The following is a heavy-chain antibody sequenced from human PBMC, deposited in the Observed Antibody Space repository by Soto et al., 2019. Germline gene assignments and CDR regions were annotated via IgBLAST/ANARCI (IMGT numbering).Heavy chain of an antibody. J-gene: IGHJ4*02. CDR2: ITDGLTK. CDR1: GLSFRNYN. V-gene: IGHV3-48*02. Sequence: GGSLRLSCAASGLSFRNYNMKWVRQAPGKGLEWVAHITDGLTKDYADFVRGRFIISRDNAKNLLYLEVTDRKDDDTAVYYCARHTSHGATIGGLDSWGQGTLVTVSS. CDR3: ARHTSHGATIGGLDS. D-gene: IGHD3-16*01.